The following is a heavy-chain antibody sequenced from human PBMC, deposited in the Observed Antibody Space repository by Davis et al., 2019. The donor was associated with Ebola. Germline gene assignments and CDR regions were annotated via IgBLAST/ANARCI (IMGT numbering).Heavy chain of an antibody. CDR3: AKKNENYDFWSGSYIGGWFDP. J-gene: IGHJ5*02. V-gene: IGHV3-30*18. CDR1: GFTFSSYG. D-gene: IGHD3-3*01. CDR2: LSSDGSEK. Sequence: GESLKISCAASGFTFSSYGMHWVRQAPGKGLEWVAALSSDGSEKHHADSIKGRFTISRDNPKNTVYLEMNGLRPEDTAVYYCAKKNENYDFWSGSYIGGWFDPWGQGTLVTVSS.